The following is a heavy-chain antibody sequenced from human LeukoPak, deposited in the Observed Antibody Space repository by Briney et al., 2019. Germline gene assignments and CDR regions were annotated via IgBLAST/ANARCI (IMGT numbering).Heavy chain of an antibody. CDR1: GGSISSYY. V-gene: IGHV4-59*01. D-gene: IGHD6-6*01. J-gene: IGHJ6*02. CDR2: IYYSGST. Sequence: SETLSLTCTVSGGSISSYYWSWIRQPPGRGLEWIGYIYYSGSTNYNPSLKSRVTISVDTSKNQFSLKLSSVTAADTAVYYCARGLSNYYYYGMDVWGQGTTVIVS. CDR3: ARGLSNYYYYGMDV.